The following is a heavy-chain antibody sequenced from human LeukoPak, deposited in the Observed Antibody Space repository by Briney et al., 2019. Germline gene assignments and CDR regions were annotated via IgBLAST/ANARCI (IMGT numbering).Heavy chain of an antibody. CDR2: IYPGDSDT. D-gene: IGHD3-10*01. CDR3: ARRYANMVYFDY. Sequence: GESLKISCKGSGYSFTSYWIAWARQMPGKGLEWMGVIYPGDSDTRYSPSFQGQVTISADKSINTAYLQWSSLKASDTAMYYCARRYANMVYFDYWGQGTRVTVSS. J-gene: IGHJ4*02. CDR1: GYSFTSYW. V-gene: IGHV5-51*01.